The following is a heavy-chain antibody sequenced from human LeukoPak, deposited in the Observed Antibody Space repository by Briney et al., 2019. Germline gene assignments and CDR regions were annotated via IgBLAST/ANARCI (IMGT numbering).Heavy chain of an antibody. V-gene: IGHV3-53*04. D-gene: IGHD6-6*01. CDR3: ARSAARLRYYYAMDV. J-gene: IGHJ6*02. CDR1: GFSVSNTY. Sequence: WGSLRLSCAASGFSVSNTYMSWVCQAPGKGLEWVSVIYSGDSGVSTYYADSVKGRFTISRHNSKNTLYLQMSSLRAEDTAVYFCARSAARLRYYYAMDVWGQGTTVPVCS. CDR2: IYSGDSGVST.